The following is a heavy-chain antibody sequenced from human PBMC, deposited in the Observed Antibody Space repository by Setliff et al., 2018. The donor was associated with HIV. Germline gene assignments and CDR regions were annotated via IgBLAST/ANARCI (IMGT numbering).Heavy chain of an antibody. CDR3: AKGGYGGAYYVAGY. V-gene: IGHV3-53*01. Sequence: GGSLRLSCAASGFSFSIYEMNWVRQAPGKGLEWVTLIYKAGKTYYADFVKGRFTIARDDTKNTVSLQMTNLEPGDTAMYYCAKGGYGGAYYVAGYWGQGTKVTVSS. D-gene: IGHD5-18*01. CDR1: GFSFSIYE. J-gene: IGHJ4*02. CDR2: IYKAGKT.